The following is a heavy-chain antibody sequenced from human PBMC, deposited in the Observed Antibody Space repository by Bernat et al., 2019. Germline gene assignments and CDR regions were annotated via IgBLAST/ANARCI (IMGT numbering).Heavy chain of an antibody. CDR1: GFTFSSYS. Sequence: VQLVESGGGLVKPGGSLRLSCAASGFTFSSYSMHWVRQAPGKGLEWVAVISYDGSNKYYADSVKGRFTISRDNSKNTLYLQMNSLRAEDTAVYYCAKDPRYYYDKGLDYWGQGTLVTVSS. V-gene: IGHV3-30*18. CDR3: AKDPRYYYDKGLDY. CDR2: ISYDGSNK. J-gene: IGHJ4*02. D-gene: IGHD3-22*01.